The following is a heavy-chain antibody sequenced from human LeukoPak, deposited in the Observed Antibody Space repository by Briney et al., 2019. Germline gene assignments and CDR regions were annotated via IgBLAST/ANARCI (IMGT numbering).Heavy chain of an antibody. Sequence: SVKVSCKASGGTFSSYTISWVRQAPGQGLEWMGRILPILGIANYAQKFQGRVTITADKSTSTAYMELSSLRSEDTAVYYCAREYCSSTSCYRDNWFDPWGQGTLVTVSS. V-gene: IGHV1-69*04. CDR1: GGTFSSYT. CDR2: ILPILGIA. D-gene: IGHD2-2*01. CDR3: AREYCSSTSCYRDNWFDP. J-gene: IGHJ5*02.